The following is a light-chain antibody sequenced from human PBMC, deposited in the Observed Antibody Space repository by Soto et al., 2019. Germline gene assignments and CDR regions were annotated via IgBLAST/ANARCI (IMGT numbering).Light chain of an antibody. Sequence: EIVMTQSPATLSVSPGERATLSCSASQSVSSDLAWYQQRPGQAPRLLIYGASTRATGIPARFSGSGSGTEFTLTISSLQSEDFAVYYCQQYNNWPLTFGGGTKAEIK. CDR1: QSVSSD. CDR3: QQYNNWPLT. V-gene: IGKV3-15*01. CDR2: GAS. J-gene: IGKJ4*01.